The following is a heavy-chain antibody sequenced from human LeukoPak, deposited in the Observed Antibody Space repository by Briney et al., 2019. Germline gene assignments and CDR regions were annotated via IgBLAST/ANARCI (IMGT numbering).Heavy chain of an antibody. Sequence: SETLSLTCTVSGGSISGYYWSWVRQPAGKGLEWIGRISTIGGTNYNPSLKSRVTMSVDTSMNQFSLKMRSVTAADTAVYYCARDDSPMTTVTTFAYWGQGTLVTVSS. V-gene: IGHV4-4*07. CDR3: ARDDSPMTTVTTFAY. J-gene: IGHJ4*02. D-gene: IGHD4-11*01. CDR1: GGSISGYY. CDR2: ISTIGGT.